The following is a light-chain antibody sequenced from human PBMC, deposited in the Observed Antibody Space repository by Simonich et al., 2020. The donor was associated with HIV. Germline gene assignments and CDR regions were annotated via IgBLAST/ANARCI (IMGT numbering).Light chain of an antibody. CDR3: QQRSNWPPLT. V-gene: IGKV3D-20*02. Sequence: EIVLTQSPGTLSLSPGERATLSCRASQSVSSSYLAWYQQKPGQAPRLLIYGASNRATGIPDRFSGSGSGTGFTLTINRLEPEDFAVYYCQQRSNWPPLTFGGGTKVEIK. J-gene: IGKJ4*01. CDR2: GAS. CDR1: QSVSSSY.